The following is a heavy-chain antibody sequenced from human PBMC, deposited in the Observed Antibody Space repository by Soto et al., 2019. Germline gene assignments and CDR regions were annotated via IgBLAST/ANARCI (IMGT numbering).Heavy chain of an antibody. V-gene: IGHV4-30-4*01. CDR1: GGSISSGDYY. D-gene: IGHD5-12*01. CDR3: ARDQRDGYTYYYYYGMDV. CDR2: IYYSGST. J-gene: IGHJ6*02. Sequence: LSLTCTVSGGSISSGDYYWSWIRQPPGKGLEWIGYIYYSGSTYYNPSLKSRVTISVDTSKNQFSLKLSSVTAADTAVYYCARDQRDGYTYYYYYGMDVWGQGTTVTVS.